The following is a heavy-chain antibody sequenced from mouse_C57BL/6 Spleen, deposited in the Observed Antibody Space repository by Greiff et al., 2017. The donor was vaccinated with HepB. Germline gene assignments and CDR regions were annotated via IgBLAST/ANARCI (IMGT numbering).Heavy chain of an antibody. CDR2: IDPSDSYT. J-gene: IGHJ4*01. CDR1: GYTFTSYW. Sequence: QVQLQQPGAELVRPGTSVKLSCKASGYTFTSYWMHWVKQRPGQGLEWIGVIDPSDSYTNYNQKFKGKATLTVDTSSSTAYMQLSSLTSEDSAVYYCARALDGYYYYAMDYWGQGTSVTVSS. V-gene: IGHV1-59*01. CDR3: ARALDGYYYYAMDY. D-gene: IGHD2-3*01.